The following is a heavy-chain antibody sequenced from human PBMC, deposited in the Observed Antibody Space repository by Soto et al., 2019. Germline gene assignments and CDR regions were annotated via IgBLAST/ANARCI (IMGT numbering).Heavy chain of an antibody. CDR2: ISRSSTGI. Sequence: EVQLVESGGGLVQPGGSLRLSCAASGFTFSLYSMSWVRQAPGKGLEWVSYISRSSTGIHYADSVKGRFTISRDDATNTMHLQMNSLRDGDTAVYYCSRAVTWVLDVWGQGTTVSISS. D-gene: IGHD3-10*01. J-gene: IGHJ6*02. V-gene: IGHV3-48*02. CDR3: SRAVTWVLDV. CDR1: GFTFSLYS.